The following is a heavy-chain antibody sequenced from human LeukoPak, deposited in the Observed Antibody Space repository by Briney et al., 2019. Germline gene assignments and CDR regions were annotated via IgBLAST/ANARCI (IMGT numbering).Heavy chain of an antibody. CDR1: GFTVGSSF. D-gene: IGHD3-10*01. J-gene: IGHJ4*02. CDR3: ARLLWGLTPN. V-gene: IGHV3-53*01. CDR2: IFSDGTT. Sequence: GGSLRLSCAASGFTVGSSFMTWVRQAPGKGLQWVSVIFSDGTTYYTDSVKGRFTISRDNSKNTLYLQLNSLRAEDTAVYYCARLLWGLTPNWGQGTLVTVSS.